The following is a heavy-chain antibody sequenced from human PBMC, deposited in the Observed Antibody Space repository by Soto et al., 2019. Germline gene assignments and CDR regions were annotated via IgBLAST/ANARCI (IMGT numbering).Heavy chain of an antibody. J-gene: IGHJ1*01. Sequence: EVQVVESGGGWLQPGGSLRLSCAASGFTSSDFSMTWVRQAPGKGLEWVSYIFASGTTIYYADSVKGRFTISRDNAKNSLYLQMNSLRVEDTAVYYCARAACTSCYGFHHWGQGTLVTVSS. CDR3: ARAACTSCYGFHH. V-gene: IGHV3-48*04. CDR2: IFASGTTI. D-gene: IGHD2-2*01. CDR1: GFTSSDFS.